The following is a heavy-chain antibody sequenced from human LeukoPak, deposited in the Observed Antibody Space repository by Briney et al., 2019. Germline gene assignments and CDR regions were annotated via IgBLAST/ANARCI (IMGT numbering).Heavy chain of an antibody. D-gene: IGHD3-10*01. V-gene: IGHV4-59*01. CDR3: ARATTHESELLWFGELLYNQYNWFDP. J-gene: IGHJ5*02. CDR2: VYYSGST. Sequence: PSETLSLTCTVSGGSISSYYWSWIRQPPGKGLEWIGYVYYSGSTNYNPSLKSRVTISVDTSKNQFSLKLSSVTAADTAVYYCARATTHESELLWFGELLYNQYNWFDPWGQGTLVTVSS. CDR1: GGSISSYY.